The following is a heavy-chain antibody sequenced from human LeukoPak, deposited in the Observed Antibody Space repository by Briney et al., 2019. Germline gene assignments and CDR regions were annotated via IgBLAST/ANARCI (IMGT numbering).Heavy chain of an antibody. J-gene: IGHJ4*02. CDR2: ISWNSGSI. CDR1: GFTFDDYA. D-gene: IGHD6-19*01. Sequence: GRSLRLSCAASGFTFDDYAMHWVRQAPGKGLEWVSGISWNSGSIDYADSVKGRFTISRDNAKNSLYLQMNSLRAEDTALYYCAKDKETSSGWEGPFDYWGQGTLVTVSS. CDR3: AKDKETSSGWEGPFDY. V-gene: IGHV3-9*01.